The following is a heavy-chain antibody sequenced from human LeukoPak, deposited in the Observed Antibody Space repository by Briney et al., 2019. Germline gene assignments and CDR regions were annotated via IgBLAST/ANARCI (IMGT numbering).Heavy chain of an antibody. CDR3: TMTSPAGYNLVGAFDT. CDR1: GYTFVNYD. CDR2: MNPTSGNT. Sequence: ASVKVSCKASGYTFVNYDINWVRQATGQGLEWMGWMNPTSGNTGYAQKLQGRVSMTRDTSISTAYMELSSLTYEDTAVYYCTMTSPAGYNLVGAFDTWGKGTTVTVST. J-gene: IGHJ6*04. V-gene: IGHV1-8*01. D-gene: IGHD5-24*01.